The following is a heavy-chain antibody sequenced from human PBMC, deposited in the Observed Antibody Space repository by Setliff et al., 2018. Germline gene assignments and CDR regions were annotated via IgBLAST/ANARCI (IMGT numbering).Heavy chain of an antibody. CDR3: ARMSTSGPHYYGLDV. V-gene: IGHV1-3*01. Sequence: ASVKVSCKASGYTFSSNAFHWVRQAPGQTLEWLGWIHAGSSNTLYSQRFQDRITISRDTSATTVHMELSSLRSDDTAVYYCARMSTSGPHYYGLDVWGQGTTVTFSS. CDR2: IHAGSSNT. J-gene: IGHJ6*02. CDR1: GYTFSSNA. D-gene: IGHD2-8*02.